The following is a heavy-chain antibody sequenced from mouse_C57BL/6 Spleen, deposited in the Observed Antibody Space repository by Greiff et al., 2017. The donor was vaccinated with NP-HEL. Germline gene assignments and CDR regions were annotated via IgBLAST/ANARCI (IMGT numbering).Heavy chain of an antibody. V-gene: IGHV5-16*01. CDR1: GFTFSDYY. CDR3: ARAHYGYEAMDY. D-gene: IGHD1-1*02. J-gene: IGHJ4*01. Sequence: EVKLVESEGGLVQPGSSMKLSCTASGFTFSDYYMAWVRQVPEKGLEWVANINYDGSSTYYLDSLKSRFIISRDNAKNILYLQMSSLKSEDTATYYWARAHYGYEAMDYWGQGTSVTVSS. CDR2: INYDGSST.